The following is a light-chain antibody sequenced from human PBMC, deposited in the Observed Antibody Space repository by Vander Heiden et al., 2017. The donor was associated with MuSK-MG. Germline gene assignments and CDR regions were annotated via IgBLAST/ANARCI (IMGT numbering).Light chain of an antibody. CDR3: AAWDDSLGV. CDR1: SSNIGSNT. CDR2: SNS. Sequence: QSVLTQPPSASGTPGQRVTISCYGSSSNIGSNTVNWYQQLPGTALILLFYSNSHRPAGVPDRFSGSKSGTSATLAISGLQAEDEDYYYCAAWDDSLGVFGGGTKLTVL. J-gene: IGLJ3*02. V-gene: IGLV1-44*01.